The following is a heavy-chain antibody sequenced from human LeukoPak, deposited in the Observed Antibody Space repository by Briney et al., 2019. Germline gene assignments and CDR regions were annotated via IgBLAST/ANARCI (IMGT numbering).Heavy chain of an antibody. V-gene: IGHV3-33*06. D-gene: IGHD6-19*01. CDR1: GFTFSSYG. J-gene: IGHJ5*02. CDR2: IWYDGSNK. CDR3: AKDRGSSGSDWFDP. Sequence: GGSLRLSCAASGFTFSSYGMHWVRQAPGKGLEWVAVIWYDGSNKYSADSVKGRFTISRDNSKNTLYLQMNSLRAEDTAVYYCAKDRGSSGSDWFDPWGQGTLVTVSS.